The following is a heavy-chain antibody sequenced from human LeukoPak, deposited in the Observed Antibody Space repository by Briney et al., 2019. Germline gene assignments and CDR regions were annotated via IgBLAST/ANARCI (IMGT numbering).Heavy chain of an antibody. CDR3: ARDINTYYYGNKEGYFDF. D-gene: IGHD3-10*01. V-gene: IGHV3-9*01. Sequence: GGSLRLSCAASGFTFDDYAMHWVRQAPGKGLEWVSGITWNSGGMAYADSVKGRFIISRDNAKKSLYLQMNSLRAEDTALYFCARDINTYYYGNKEGYFDFWGQGTLVTVSS. J-gene: IGHJ4*02. CDR1: GFTFDDYA. CDR2: ITWNSGGM.